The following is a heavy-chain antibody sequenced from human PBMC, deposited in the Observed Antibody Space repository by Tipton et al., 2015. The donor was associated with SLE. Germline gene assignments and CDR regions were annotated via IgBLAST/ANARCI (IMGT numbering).Heavy chain of an antibody. Sequence: TLSLTCTVSGGSIRSYYWAWIRQTPGKGLEWIGNSFYSGSTYYNPSLKSRVTISVDSSKNRFSLRLTSLTAADTAVYFCARQMSPGLAEGLDSWGQGMLVTVSS. J-gene: IGHJ5*01. CDR3: ARQMSPGLAEGLDS. V-gene: IGHV4-59*08. CDR1: GGSIRSYY. CDR2: SFYSGST.